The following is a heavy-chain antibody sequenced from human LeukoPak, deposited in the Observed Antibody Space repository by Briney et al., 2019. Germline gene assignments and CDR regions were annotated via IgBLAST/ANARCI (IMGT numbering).Heavy chain of an antibody. J-gene: IGHJ4*02. CDR2: ISYDGSNK. CDR1: GFTFSSYA. Sequence: GGSLRLSCAASGFTFSSYAMHWVRRAPGKGLEWVAVISYDGSNKYYADSVKGRFTISRDNSKNTLYLQMNSLRAEDTAVYYCARDRGLWFGERGENYWGQGTLVTVSS. CDR3: ARDRGLWFGERGENY. V-gene: IGHV3-30-3*01. D-gene: IGHD3-10*01.